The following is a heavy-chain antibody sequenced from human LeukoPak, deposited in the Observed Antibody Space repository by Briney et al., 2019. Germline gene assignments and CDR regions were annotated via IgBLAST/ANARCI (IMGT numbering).Heavy chain of an antibody. Sequence: SETLSLTCSVSGGSITNFYWTWIRQPAGKGLEWIGRIYASGSIHYNPSLKSRVSFSLDTYKNQFSLKLNSVTAADSAVYYCARGAHYYGRDWGQGTLVTVSS. CDR1: GGSITNFY. J-gene: IGHJ4*02. V-gene: IGHV4-4*07. D-gene: IGHD3-10*01. CDR3: ARGAHYYGRD. CDR2: IYASGSI.